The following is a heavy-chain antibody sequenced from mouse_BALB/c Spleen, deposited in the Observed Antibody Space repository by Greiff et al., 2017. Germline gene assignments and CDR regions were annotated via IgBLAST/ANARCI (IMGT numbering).Heavy chain of an antibody. CDR3: ASGTGAMDY. J-gene: IGHJ4*01. Sequence: QVHVKQSGPELVRPGVSVKISCKGSGYTFTDYAMHWVKQSHAKSLEWIGVISTYYGNTNYNQKFKGKAAMTVDKSSSTAYMELARLTSEDSAIYYCASGTGAMDYWGQGTSVTVSS. CDR1: GYTFTDYA. V-gene: IGHV1-67*01. CDR2: ISTYYGNT.